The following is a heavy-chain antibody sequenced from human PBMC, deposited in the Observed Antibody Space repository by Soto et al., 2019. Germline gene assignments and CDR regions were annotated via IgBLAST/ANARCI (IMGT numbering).Heavy chain of an antibody. CDR2: IIPVFGSP. J-gene: IGHJ4*02. D-gene: IGHD1-7*01. Sequence: QLQLVHSGAEVKKPGSSVKVSCKASGGFVRSDPISWVRQAPGQGPEWIGGIIPVFGSPTYAEKFQGRVTITADESSRTAYLELTSLKSEDTAVYFCAKGEGQWELPLWGQGTQVTVSS. V-gene: IGHV1-69*01. CDR1: GGFVRSDP. CDR3: AKGEGQWELPL.